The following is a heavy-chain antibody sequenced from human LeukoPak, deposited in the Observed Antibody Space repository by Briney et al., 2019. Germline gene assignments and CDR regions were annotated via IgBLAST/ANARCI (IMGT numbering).Heavy chain of an antibody. CDR3: ARHFVGYCSGGSCYAHFDY. V-gene: IGHV4-59*08. CDR1: GGSISSYY. Sequence: SETLSLTCTVSGGSISSYYWSWIRQPPGKGLEWIGYIYYSGSTNYNPSLKSRVTISVDTSKNQFSLKLSSVTAADTAVYYCARHFVGYCSGGSCYAHFDYWGQGTLVTVSS. D-gene: IGHD2-15*01. J-gene: IGHJ4*02. CDR2: IYYSGST.